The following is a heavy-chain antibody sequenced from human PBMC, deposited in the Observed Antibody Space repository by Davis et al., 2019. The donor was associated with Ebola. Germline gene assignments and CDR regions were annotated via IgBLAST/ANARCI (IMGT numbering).Heavy chain of an antibody. CDR1: GLSLRTSPMC. Sequence: SGPPLVTPTHTLTLSCTFSGLSLRTSPMCVSWFLQPPGKALECIALIDWDDDKYYSTSLKTRLTISKDTSKNQVVLTMTNMDPVDTAPYYSARNQFSSGWYYFDYWGQGTLVTVSS. CDR3: ARNQFSSGWYYFDY. J-gene: IGHJ4*02. V-gene: IGHV2-70*01. CDR2: IDWDDDK. D-gene: IGHD6-19*01.